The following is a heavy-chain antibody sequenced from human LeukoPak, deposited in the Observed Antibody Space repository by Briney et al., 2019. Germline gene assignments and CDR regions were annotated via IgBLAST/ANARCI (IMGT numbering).Heavy chain of an antibody. J-gene: IGHJ4*02. CDR3: AKAGLSRFDY. Sequence: GGSLRLSCAASGFSFSSYSMNWVRQAPGKGLERVSSISSTSRSSYIFYAESVKGRFTISRDNSKNTLYLLMNSLRAEDTAVYYCAKAGLSRFDYWGQGTLVTVSS. CDR2: ISSTSRSSYI. CDR1: GFSFSSYS. V-gene: IGHV3-21*04.